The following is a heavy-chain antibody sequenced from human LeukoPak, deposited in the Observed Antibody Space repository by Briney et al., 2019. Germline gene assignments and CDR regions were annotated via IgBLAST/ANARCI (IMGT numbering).Heavy chain of an antibody. Sequence: GGSLRLSCAASEFTFSSYSMNWVRQAPGKGPEWISYINNSSSVIYYADSVKGRFTISRDNAKNSLYLQMNSLRAEDTAVYYCARDQWPRQMNVFDLWGQGTMVTVSS. D-gene: IGHD6-19*01. CDR3: ARDQWPRQMNVFDL. J-gene: IGHJ3*01. CDR1: EFTFSSYS. CDR2: INNSSSVI. V-gene: IGHV3-48*04.